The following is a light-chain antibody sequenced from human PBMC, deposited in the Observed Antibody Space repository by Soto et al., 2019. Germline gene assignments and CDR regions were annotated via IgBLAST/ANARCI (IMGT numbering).Light chain of an antibody. Sequence: IQMTQSPSTVSASVGDRVTITCRASQDVRNWIAWYQQRPGKAPKYLIHGATTLESGVPSRFSGSGSGTDFTLTISNVQPEDFAAYYCQQVADLPLTFGPGTKVNIK. CDR1: QDVRNW. J-gene: IGKJ3*01. V-gene: IGKV1-12*01. CDR2: GAT. CDR3: QQVADLPLT.